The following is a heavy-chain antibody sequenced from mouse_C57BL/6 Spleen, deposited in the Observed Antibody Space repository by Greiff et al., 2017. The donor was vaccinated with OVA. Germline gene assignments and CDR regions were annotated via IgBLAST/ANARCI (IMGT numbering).Heavy chain of an antibody. D-gene: IGHD1-1*01. J-gene: IGHJ1*03. CDR3: ARHYDGSSYWYYDV. V-gene: IGHV1-82*01. CDR2: IYPGDGDT. Sequence: QVQLQQSGPELVKPGASVKLSCKASGYAFSSSWMNWVKQRPGQGLEWIGRIYPGDGDTNYNGKFKGKATLTADKSSSTAYMQLSSLTSEDSAVCFWARHYDGSSYWYYDVWGTGGTVTVSS. CDR1: GYAFSSSW.